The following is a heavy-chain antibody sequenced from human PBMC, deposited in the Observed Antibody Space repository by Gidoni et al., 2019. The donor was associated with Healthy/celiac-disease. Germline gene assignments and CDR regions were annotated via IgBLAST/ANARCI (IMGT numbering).Heavy chain of an antibody. D-gene: IGHD3-10*01. CDR2: IIPIFGTA. Sequence: QVQLVQSGAAVKKPGSSVKVSCKASGGTFSRYAISWVRQAPGQGLEWMGGIIPIFGTANYAQKFQGRVTITADKSTSTAYMELSSLRSEDTAVYYCARDWYREGYYYYGMDVWGQGTTVTVSS. J-gene: IGHJ6*02. CDR1: GGTFSRYA. V-gene: IGHV1-69*06. CDR3: ARDWYREGYYYYGMDV.